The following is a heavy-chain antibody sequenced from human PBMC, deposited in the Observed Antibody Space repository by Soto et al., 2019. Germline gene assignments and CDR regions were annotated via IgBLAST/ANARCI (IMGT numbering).Heavy chain of an antibody. Sequence: PSETLSLTCTVSGASISNYYWSWVRQPPGKGLEWIAYIHYNGNTNYNPSLTSRVTMSLDTSKNQFSLKLLSVTAADTAVYYCASLSCQRSSESCTSCCDFGQWGQGTQVTVSS. CDR1: GASISNYY. CDR3: ASLSCQRSSESCTSCCDFGQ. D-gene: IGHD2-2*01. CDR2: IHYNGNT. J-gene: IGHJ4*02. V-gene: IGHV4-59*01.